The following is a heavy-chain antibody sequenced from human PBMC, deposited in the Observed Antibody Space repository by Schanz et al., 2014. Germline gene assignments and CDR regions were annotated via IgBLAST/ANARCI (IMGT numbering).Heavy chain of an antibody. CDR2: IKQDGIEK. CDR3: AKDLPSDYYIAY. D-gene: IGHD3-22*01. CDR1: GFSFSDYG. V-gene: IGHV3-30*18. J-gene: IGHJ4*02. Sequence: QVQLVESGGGVVQPGRSLRLSCAGSGFSFSDYGMHWVRQAPGRGLEWVANIKQDGIEKYYVDSVKGRFTISRDNSKNTLYLQMNSLRAEDTAVYYCAKDLPSDYYIAYWGQGTLVTVSS.